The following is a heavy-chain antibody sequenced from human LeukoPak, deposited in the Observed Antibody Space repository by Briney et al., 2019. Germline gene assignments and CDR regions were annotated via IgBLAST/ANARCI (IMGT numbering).Heavy chain of an antibody. CDR1: GFTFDDYG. D-gene: IGHD5-12*01. CDR2: INWNGEST. CDR3: AGGVYSGFDL. Sequence: GGSLRLSCAASGFTFDDYGMSWVRQAPGEELEWVSGINWNGESTAYVDSVKGRFTISRDNAKNSLFLQMNSLRAEDTAFYYCAGGVYSGFDLWGQGTLVTVSS. V-gene: IGHV3-20*04. J-gene: IGHJ4*02.